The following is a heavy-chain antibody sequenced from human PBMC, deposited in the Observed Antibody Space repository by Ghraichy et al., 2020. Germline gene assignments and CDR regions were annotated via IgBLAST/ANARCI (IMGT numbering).Heavy chain of an antibody. CDR1: ALIFSVYW. CDR2: INSDGSGT. J-gene: IGHJ3*02. D-gene: IGHD1/OR15-1a*01. CDR3: ARSSRWDNSAGGFDI. V-gene: IGHV3-74*01. Sequence: GGSLRLSCAASALIFSVYWLHWVRQAPGKGLVWVPRINSDGSGTDYADSVKGRITISRDNAKNMLYLQVNSLRDEDAAMYYCARSSRWDNSAGGFDIWGQGTIVIVSS.